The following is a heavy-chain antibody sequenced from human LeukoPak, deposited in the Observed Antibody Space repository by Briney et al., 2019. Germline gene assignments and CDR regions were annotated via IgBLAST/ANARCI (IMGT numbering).Heavy chain of an antibody. CDR2: IYSGGST. CDR1: GFTVRSNY. D-gene: IGHD5-18*01. CDR3: ATRGSVDTATYAFDI. Sequence: GGSLRLSCAASGFTVRSNYMSWVRQAPGKGLEWVSVIYSGGSTYYADSVKGRFTISRDNSKNTLYLQMNSLRAEDTAVYYCATRGSVDTATYAFDIWGQGTIVTVSS. J-gene: IGHJ3*02. V-gene: IGHV3-53*01.